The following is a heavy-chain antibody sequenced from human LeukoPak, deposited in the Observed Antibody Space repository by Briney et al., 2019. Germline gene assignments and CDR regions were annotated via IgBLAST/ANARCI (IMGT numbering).Heavy chain of an antibody. D-gene: IGHD3-10*01. CDR2: IKQDGREK. CDR3: ARDPKHGSGSY. V-gene: IGHV3-7*01. CDR1: GFTFSRYW. Sequence: GGSLRLSCAASGFTFSRYWMSWVRQAPGKGLEWVANIKQDGREKYYVDSVKGRFTISRDNAKKSLYLQMNSLRAEDTAVYYCARDPKHGSGSYWGQGTLVTVSS. J-gene: IGHJ4*02.